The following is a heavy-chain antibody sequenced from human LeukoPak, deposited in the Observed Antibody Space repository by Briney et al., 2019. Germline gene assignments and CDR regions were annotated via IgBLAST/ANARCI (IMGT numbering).Heavy chain of an antibody. Sequence: PSETLSLTCTVSGGSISSYYWSWIRQPPGKGLEWIGYIYYSGSTNYNPSLKSRVTISVDTSKNQFSLKLSSVTAADTAVYYCARGTVTDDAFDIWGQGTMVTVSS. CDR1: GGSISSYY. V-gene: IGHV4-59*01. J-gene: IGHJ3*02. CDR3: ARGTVTDDAFDI. CDR2: IYYSGST. D-gene: IGHD4-17*01.